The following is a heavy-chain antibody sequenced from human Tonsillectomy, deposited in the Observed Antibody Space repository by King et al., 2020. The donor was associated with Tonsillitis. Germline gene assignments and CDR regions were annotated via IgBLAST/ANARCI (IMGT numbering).Heavy chain of an antibody. J-gene: IGHJ2*01. V-gene: IGHV3-9*01. Sequence: VQLVESGGGLVQPGRSLRLSCAASGFTFDDYAMHWVRQAPGKGLELVSGISWNSGSIDYADSVKGRFTFSRDNAKNSLYLQMNSLRAEDTALYYCAKDRQYHLPSPSGYFDLWGRGTLVTVSS. CDR3: AKDRQYHLPSPSGYFDL. CDR1: GFTFDDYA. CDR2: ISWNSGSI. D-gene: IGHD2-2*01.